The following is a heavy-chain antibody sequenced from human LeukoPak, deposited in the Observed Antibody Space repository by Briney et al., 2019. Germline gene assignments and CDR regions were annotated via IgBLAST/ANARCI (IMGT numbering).Heavy chain of an antibody. CDR3: ARPGMEGATTDAFDI. CDR1: GYSFTTYW. D-gene: IGHD1-26*01. J-gene: IGHJ3*02. V-gene: IGHV5-51*01. Sequence: GESLKISCKGSGYSFTTYWIAWVRQMPGKGLEWMGIIYPGDSETRCSPSFQGQVTISADKSISTAYLQWSSLKASDTAMYYCARPGMEGATTDAFDIWGQGTMVTVSS. CDR2: IYPGDSET.